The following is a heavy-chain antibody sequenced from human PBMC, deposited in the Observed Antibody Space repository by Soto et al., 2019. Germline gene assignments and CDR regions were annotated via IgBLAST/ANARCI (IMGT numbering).Heavy chain of an antibody. J-gene: IGHJ5*02. CDR2: IYYSGST. Sequence: SETLSLTCTVSGGSISSGDYYWSWIRQHPGKGLEWIGYIYYSGSTYYNPSLKSRVSISKDTSKNQFSLKLSSVTVADTAVYYCARGSPLARVPGWFDPWGQGTLVTVSS. V-gene: IGHV4-31*03. CDR1: GGSISSGDYY. CDR3: ARGSPLARVPGWFDP. D-gene: IGHD3-10*01.